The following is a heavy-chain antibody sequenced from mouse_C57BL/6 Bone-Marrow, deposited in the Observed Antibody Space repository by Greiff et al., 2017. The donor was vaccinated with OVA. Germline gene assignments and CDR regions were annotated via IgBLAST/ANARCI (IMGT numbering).Heavy chain of an antibody. Sequence: VQLQQSGPGLVQPSQSLSITCTVSGFSLTSYGVHWVRQSPGKGLEWLGVIWSGGSTDYNAAFMSRLSITKDNSKSQVFFKMNRLQADDTAIYYGAKPPHYYGSSYVGYFDVWGTGTTVTVSS. CDR1: GFSLTSYG. CDR3: AKPPHYYGSSYVGYFDV. V-gene: IGHV2-5*01. J-gene: IGHJ1*03. D-gene: IGHD1-1*01. CDR2: IWSGGST.